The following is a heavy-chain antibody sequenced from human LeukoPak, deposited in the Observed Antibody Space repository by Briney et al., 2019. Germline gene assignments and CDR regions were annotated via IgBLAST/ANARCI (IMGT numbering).Heavy chain of an antibody. D-gene: IGHD6-6*01. Sequence: SQTLSLTCTVSGGSISSGDYYWSWIRQPPGKGLEWIGYIYYSGSTYYNPSLKSRVTISVDTSKNQFSLKLSSVTAADTAVYYCARKSEAARGYFDYWGQGTLVTVSS. CDR2: IYYSGST. V-gene: IGHV4-30-4*01. CDR3: ARKSEAARGYFDY. CDR1: GGSISSGDYY. J-gene: IGHJ4*02.